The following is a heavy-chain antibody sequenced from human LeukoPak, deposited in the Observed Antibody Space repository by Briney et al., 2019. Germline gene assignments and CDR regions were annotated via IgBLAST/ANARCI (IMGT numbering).Heavy chain of an antibody. CDR1: GGSISPYY. V-gene: IGHV4-59*08. Sequence: SETLSLTCTVSGGSISPYYWSWIRQPPGKGLEWIGYIYYSGSTYYNPSLKSRVTISVDTSKNQFSLKLSSVTAADTAVYYRAGYYYDTSGYPHYFDYWGQGTLVTVSS. CDR2: IYYSGST. CDR3: AGYYYDTSGYPHYFDY. J-gene: IGHJ4*02. D-gene: IGHD3-22*01.